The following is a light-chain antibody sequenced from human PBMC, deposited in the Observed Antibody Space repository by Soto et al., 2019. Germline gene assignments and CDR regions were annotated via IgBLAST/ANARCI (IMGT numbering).Light chain of an antibody. Sequence: QSVLTQPRSVSGSPLQSVTISCTGTSSDVGRHNFVSWYQQRPGTAPKLMMNDVTERPSGVPDRFSGSKSGNTASLTISGLLAEDEADYYCCSFAGSLFVFGTGTKVTVL. J-gene: IGLJ1*01. CDR1: SSDVGRHNF. V-gene: IGLV2-11*01. CDR2: DVT. CDR3: CSFAGSLFV.